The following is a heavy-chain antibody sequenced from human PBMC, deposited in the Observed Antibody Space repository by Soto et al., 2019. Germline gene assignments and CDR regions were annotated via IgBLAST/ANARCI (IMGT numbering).Heavy chain of an antibody. CDR3: ARVRSSWYGTFDY. CDR1: GYTFSSHD. Sequence: SVKVSCKASGYTFSSHDISWVRQAPGQGLEWMGWIIPIFGTANYAQKFQGRVTITADESTSTAYMELSSLRSEDTAVYYCARVRSSWYGTFDYWGQGTLVTVSS. J-gene: IGHJ4*02. D-gene: IGHD6-13*01. CDR2: IIPIFGTA. V-gene: IGHV1-69*13.